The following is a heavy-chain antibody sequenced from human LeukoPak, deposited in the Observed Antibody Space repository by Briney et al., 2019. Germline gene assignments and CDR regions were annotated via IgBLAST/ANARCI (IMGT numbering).Heavy chain of an antibody. D-gene: IGHD2-15*01. CDR3: ARGAVGY. CDR1: GFPFSSYW. CDR2: IRHDGSET. J-gene: IGHJ4*02. Sequence: GGSLRLSCAASGFPFSSYWMSWVRQAPGKGLEWVANIRHDGSETYYVDSLRGRFTISRDNAKNLVYLQMNSLRAEDTAVYYCARGAVGYWGQGTLVTVSS. V-gene: IGHV3-7*01.